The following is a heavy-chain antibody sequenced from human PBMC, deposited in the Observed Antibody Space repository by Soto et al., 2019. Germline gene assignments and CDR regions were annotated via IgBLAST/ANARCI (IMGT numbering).Heavy chain of an antibody. Sequence: EASVKVSCKASAGTLTISSHGTSWVRQAPGQGLEWIGGIIAMFGTANYAQKFQGRVTITADASTSTAYMELSSLRSEDTAVYYCGLTIWRIYRLRNHGMDVWGQGTAVTVSS. CDR3: GLTIWRIYRLRNHGMDV. CDR1: AGTLTISSHG. V-gene: IGHV1-69*13. J-gene: IGHJ6*02. D-gene: IGHD3-16*02. CDR2: IIAMFGTA.